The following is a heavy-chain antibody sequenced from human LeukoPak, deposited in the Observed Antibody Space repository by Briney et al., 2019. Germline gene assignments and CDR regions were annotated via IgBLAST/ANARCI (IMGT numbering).Heavy chain of an antibody. Sequence: GASVKVSCKASRYTFTDYYLHWVRQAPGQGLEWMGWINPNSGGTNYAQKFQGRVTMTRDTSISTAYMELSRLRSDDTAVYYCARASGYCSSTSCSISPFDYWGQGTLVTVSS. CDR2: INPNSGGT. CDR3: ARASGYCSSTSCSISPFDY. CDR1: RYTFTDYY. J-gene: IGHJ4*02. V-gene: IGHV1-2*02. D-gene: IGHD2-2*01.